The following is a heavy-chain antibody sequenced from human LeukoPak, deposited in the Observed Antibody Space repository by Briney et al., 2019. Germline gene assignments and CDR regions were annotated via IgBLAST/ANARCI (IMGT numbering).Heavy chain of an antibody. Sequence: SGGSLRLSCAASGFTFTYAMSWVRQAPGKGLQWISGINGGGDTTYYPDSVKGRFTISRDNSKNIMYLQMNSLRAEDVALYYCTTPGDSGWYNHWGQGTLVTVSS. CDR1: GFTFTYA. J-gene: IGHJ4*02. CDR3: TTPGDSGWYNH. CDR2: INGGGDTT. V-gene: IGHV3-23*01. D-gene: IGHD6-19*01.